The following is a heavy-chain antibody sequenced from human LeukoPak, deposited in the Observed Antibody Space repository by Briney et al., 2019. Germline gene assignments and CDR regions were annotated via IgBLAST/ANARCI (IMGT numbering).Heavy chain of an antibody. CDR1: GFTFSSHW. D-gene: IGHD2/OR15-2a*01. J-gene: IGHJ5*01. CDR3: AKYPPNFHENSCHYCRRDGDS. CDR2: IKQDGSEK. Sequence: QPGGSLRLSCAASGFTFSSHWMSWVRQAPGKGLEWVANIKQDGSEKYYVDSVKGRFTISRDNSKNVLYLRMNSLTAEDTAIYYCAKYPPNFHENSCHYCRRDGDSWGQGTLVTVSS. V-gene: IGHV3-7*03.